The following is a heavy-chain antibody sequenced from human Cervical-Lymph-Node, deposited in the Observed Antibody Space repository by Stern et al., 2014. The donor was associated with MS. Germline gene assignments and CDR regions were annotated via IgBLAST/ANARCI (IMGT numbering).Heavy chain of an antibody. J-gene: IGHJ6*02. V-gene: IGHV4-59*01. Sequence: QLQLQESGPGLVKPSETLSLTCTVSGGSISSYYWSWIRQPPGKGLEWIGYIYYSGSTNYNPSLKSRVTISVDTSKNQFSLKLSSVTAADTAVYYCARSQEGDYVNYYYGMDVWGQGTTVTVSS. D-gene: IGHD4-17*01. CDR3: ARSQEGDYVNYYYGMDV. CDR1: GGSISSYY. CDR2: IYYSGST.